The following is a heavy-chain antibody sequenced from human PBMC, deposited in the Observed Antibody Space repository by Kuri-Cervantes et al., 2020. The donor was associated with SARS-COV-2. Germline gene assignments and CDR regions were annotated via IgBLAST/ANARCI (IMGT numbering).Heavy chain of an antibody. Sequence: GGSLRLSCAASGFTVSSNYMSWVRQAPGKGLEWVSVIYSGGSTYYADSVKGRFTISRDNSKNTLYLQMNSLRAEDTAVYCCARERGLRGWFDPWGQGTLVTVSS. CDR3: ARERGLRGWFDP. V-gene: IGHV3-53*01. CDR2: IYSGGST. J-gene: IGHJ5*02. CDR1: GFTVSSNY.